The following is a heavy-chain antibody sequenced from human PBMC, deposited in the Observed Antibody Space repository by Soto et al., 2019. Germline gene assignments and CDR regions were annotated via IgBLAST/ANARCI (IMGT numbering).Heavy chain of an antibody. CDR2: IYHSGST. J-gene: IGHJ4*02. Sequence: TLSLTCAVSGGSISSGGYSWSWIRQPPGKGLEWIGYIYHSGSTYYNPSLKSRVTISVDRSKNQFSLKLSSVTAADTAVYYCARCSGNCNDAIFDFWGQGTPVTVSS. CDR1: GGSISSGGYS. V-gene: IGHV4-30-2*01. D-gene: IGHD1-1*01. CDR3: ARCSGNCNDAIFDF.